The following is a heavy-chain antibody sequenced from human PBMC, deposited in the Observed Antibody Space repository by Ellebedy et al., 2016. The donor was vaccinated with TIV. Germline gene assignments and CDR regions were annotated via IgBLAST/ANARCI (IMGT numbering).Heavy chain of an antibody. D-gene: IGHD3-10*01. Sequence: GESLKISXEASGFTFSNYAMHWVRRAPGKGLEWVAVMSYDGGNEYYADSVKGRFTISRDNSKNMLYLQMNSLRPEDTAVYYCARAPHYYGSGTLDFDSWGQGTLVTVSS. CDR2: MSYDGGNE. CDR3: ARAPHYYGSGTLDFDS. J-gene: IGHJ4*02. V-gene: IGHV3-30-3*01. CDR1: GFTFSNYA.